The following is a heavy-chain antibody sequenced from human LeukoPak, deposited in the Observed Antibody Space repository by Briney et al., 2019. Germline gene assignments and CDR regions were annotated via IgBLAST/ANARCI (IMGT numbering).Heavy chain of an antibody. V-gene: IGHV3-30-3*01. Sequence: PGGSLRLSCAASRFTFSSYAMHWVRQAPGKGLEWVAVMSYDGINKYYADSVKGRFTISRDNSKNTLYLQMNSLRAEDTAVYYCAKGRGYSGYDFFDYWGQGTLVTVSS. CDR3: AKGRGYSGYDFFDY. CDR1: RFTFSSYA. D-gene: IGHD5-12*01. CDR2: MSYDGINK. J-gene: IGHJ4*02.